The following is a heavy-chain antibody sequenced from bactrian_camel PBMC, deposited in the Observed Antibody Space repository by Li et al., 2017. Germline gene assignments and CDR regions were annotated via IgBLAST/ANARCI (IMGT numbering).Heavy chain of an antibody. D-gene: IGHD3*01. CDR3: AASKTLMWRSWERCSQGNFVF. Sequence: VQLVESGGGSVEVGGSLRLSCAASGSTASRVCVAWFRQAPGKEREGVAHIIRDGRTGYADSMKGRVTISQDNANNVVHLQMTSLKPEDSGTYYCAASKTLMWRSWERCSQGNFVFWGQGTQVTVS. CDR2: HIIRDGRT. V-gene: IGHV3S26*01. J-gene: IGHJ4*01. CDR1: GSTASRVC.